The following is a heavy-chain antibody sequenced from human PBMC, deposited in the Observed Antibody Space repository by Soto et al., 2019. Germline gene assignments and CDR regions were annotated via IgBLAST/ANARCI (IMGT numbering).Heavy chain of an antibody. V-gene: IGHV1-2*04. CDR2: INPNSGGT. CDR1: GYTFTGYY. CDR3: ARDQGALNWGSGESAFDI. J-gene: IGHJ3*02. Sequence: ASVKVSCKASGYTFTGYYMHWVRQAPGQGLEWMGWINPNSGGTNYAQKFQGWVTMTRDTSISTAYMELSRLRSDDTAVYYCARDQGALNWGSGESAFDIWGQGTMVTVSS. D-gene: IGHD7-27*01.